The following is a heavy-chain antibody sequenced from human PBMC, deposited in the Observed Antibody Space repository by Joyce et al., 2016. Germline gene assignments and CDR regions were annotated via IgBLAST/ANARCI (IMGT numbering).Heavy chain of an antibody. CDR1: GFTFTYYA. Sequence: QEQLVESGGGVVQPGRSLRLSCAASGFTFTYYAVHWVRQTPGKGVGWGAVISSEGRNKYYADSVKGRFTISRDNSKNTLYLQMNSLRPEDTALFHWARDNGTPGGGLDVWGQGTTVIVSS. J-gene: IGHJ6*02. D-gene: IGHD2-8*01. V-gene: IGHV3-30*04. CDR3: ARDNGTPGGGLDV. CDR2: ISSEGRNK.